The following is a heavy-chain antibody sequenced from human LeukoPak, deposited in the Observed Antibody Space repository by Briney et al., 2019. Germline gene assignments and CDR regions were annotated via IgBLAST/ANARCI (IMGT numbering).Heavy chain of an antibody. CDR3: ARLKRRLSELGAFDI. V-gene: IGHV1-2*02. J-gene: IGHJ3*02. CDR1: GYTFTSYY. CDR2: INPNSGGT. Sequence: ASVKVSCKASGYTFTSYYMHWVRQAPGQGLEWMGIINPNSGGTNYAQKFQGRVTMTRDTSISTAYMELSRLRSDDTAVYYCARLKRRLSELGAFDIWGQGTMVTVSS. D-gene: IGHD3-16*02.